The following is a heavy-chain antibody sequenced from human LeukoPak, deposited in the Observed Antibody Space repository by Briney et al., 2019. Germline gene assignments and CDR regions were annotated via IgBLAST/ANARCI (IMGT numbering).Heavy chain of an antibody. CDR3: AKDRSRVVTQVSYGMDV. CDR2: IWYDGSDK. Sequence: AGGSLRLSCAASGFTFSSYGMHWVHQAPGKGLEWVAVIWYDGSDKYYADSVKGRFTISRDNSKNTVYLQMNSLRAEDTAVFYCAKDRSRVVTQVSYGMDVWGQGTTVTVSS. J-gene: IGHJ6*02. CDR1: GFTFSSYG. D-gene: IGHD4-23*01. V-gene: IGHV3-30*02.